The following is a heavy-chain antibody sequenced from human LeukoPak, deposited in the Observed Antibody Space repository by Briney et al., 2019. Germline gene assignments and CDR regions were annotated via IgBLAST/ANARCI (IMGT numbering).Heavy chain of an antibody. V-gene: IGHV1-8*03. Sequence: ASVKISCKASGYTFTSYDINWVRQATGQGLEWMGWMNPNSGNTGYAQKFQGRVTITRNTSISTAYMELSSLRSEDTAVYYCARGPKRAGPIVVVPAARSRSYYYMDVWGKGTTVTVSS. CDR2: MNPNSGNT. J-gene: IGHJ6*03. CDR1: GYTFTSYD. CDR3: ARGPKRAGPIVVVPAARSRSYYYMDV. D-gene: IGHD2-2*01.